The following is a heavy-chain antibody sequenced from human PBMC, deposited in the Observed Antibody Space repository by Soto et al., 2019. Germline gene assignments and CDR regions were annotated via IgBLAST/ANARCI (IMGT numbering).Heavy chain of an antibody. CDR2: ISRSGDRT. D-gene: IGHD2-15*01. CDR1: GFTFSRYN. Sequence: EVQLVESGEGLVQPGGSLRLSCAASGFTFSRYNIHWIRQAPGKGLEFVSAISRSGDRTYYADSVKGRFTITRDNSKNTVWLQMGSLRAEDMAVYYCARARCSSGQCYYFDYWGQGALVSVSS. CDR3: ARARCSSGQCYYFDY. V-gene: IGHV3-64*02. J-gene: IGHJ4*02.